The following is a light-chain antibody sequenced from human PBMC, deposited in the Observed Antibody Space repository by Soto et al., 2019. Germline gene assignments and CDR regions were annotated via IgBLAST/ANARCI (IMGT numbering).Light chain of an antibody. CDR1: QSVSSN. V-gene: IGKV3-15*01. Sequence: EIVMTQSPATLSVSPGERATLSCRASQSVSSNLAWYQQKPGQAPRLLIYGASTRAPGIPARFSGSRSGTECTLSISSLQSEDFAVYDCKQYHYCPPGPFGQGTQVEIK. CDR2: GAS. J-gene: IGKJ1*01. CDR3: KQYHYCPPGP.